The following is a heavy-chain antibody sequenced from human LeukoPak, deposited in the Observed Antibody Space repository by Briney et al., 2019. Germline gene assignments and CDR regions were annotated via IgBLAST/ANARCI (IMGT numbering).Heavy chain of an antibody. CDR1: GFTFSSDS. J-gene: IGHJ6*02. CDR2: ITSTSRPI. Sequence: GGSLRLSCAGSGFTFSSDSMTWVRQAPGKGLEWLSYITSTSRPIYYADSVRGRFTISRDNAKNSLYLQMNSLGAEDTAVYYCARMFRPYYYGMDVWGQGTTVTVSS. V-gene: IGHV3-48*04. CDR3: ARMFRPYYYGMDV. D-gene: IGHD3-10*02.